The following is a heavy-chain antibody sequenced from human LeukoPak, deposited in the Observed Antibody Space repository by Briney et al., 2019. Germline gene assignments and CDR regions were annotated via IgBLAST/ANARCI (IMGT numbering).Heavy chain of an antibody. V-gene: IGHV1-69*05. CDR2: IIPIFGTA. D-gene: IGHD3-22*01. CDR3: EYYDSSVSRDY. J-gene: IGHJ4*02. CDR1: GGTFNTYA. Sequence: ASVKVSCKTSGGTFNTYAITWVRQAPGQGLERMGGIIPIFGTANYAQKFQGRVSITTDESTSTAYMELSSLRSEDTAVYYCEYYDSSVSRDYWGQGTLVTVSS.